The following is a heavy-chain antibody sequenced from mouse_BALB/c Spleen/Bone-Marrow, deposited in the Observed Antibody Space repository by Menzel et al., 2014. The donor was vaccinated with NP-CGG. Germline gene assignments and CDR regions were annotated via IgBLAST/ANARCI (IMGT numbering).Heavy chain of an antibody. CDR1: GDSITSGY. V-gene: IGHV3-8*02. Sequence: EVKVVESGPSLVKPSQTLSPTCSVTGDSITSGYWNWIRKFPGNKLEYMGFISYGGGTYYNPSLRSRISITRDTSKNQYYLHLNSVTTEDTATYYCARTHYYGWFDYWGQGTTLTVSS. J-gene: IGHJ2*01. CDR2: ISYGGGT. CDR3: ARTHYYGWFDY. D-gene: IGHD1-2*01.